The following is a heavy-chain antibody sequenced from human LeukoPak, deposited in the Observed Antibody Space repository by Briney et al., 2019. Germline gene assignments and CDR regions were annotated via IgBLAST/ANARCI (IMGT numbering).Heavy chain of an antibody. CDR1: GGSISSYY. J-gene: IGHJ4*02. CDR3: ARAGDSSGYEYYFDY. V-gene: IGHV4-4*07. CDR2: IYTRGST. Sequence: SETLSLTCTVSGGSISSYYWSWIRQPAGKGLEWIGRIYTRGSTNYHPSLKSRVIMSVDTSKNQFSLKLSSVTAADTAVYYCARAGDSSGYEYYFDYWGQGTLVTVSS. D-gene: IGHD3-22*01.